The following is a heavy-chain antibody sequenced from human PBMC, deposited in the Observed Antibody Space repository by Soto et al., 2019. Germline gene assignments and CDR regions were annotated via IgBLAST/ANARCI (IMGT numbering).Heavy chain of an antibody. Sequence: ASVKVSCKASGYTFTSYGIIWVRQAPGQGLEWMGWISPYSGNTNYAQKLQGRVTMTTDTSTSTAYMELRSLRSDDTAVYYCARCLFTSSCLRGFDPWGQGTLVTVSS. CDR1: GYTFTSYG. CDR3: ARCLFTSSCLRGFDP. CDR2: ISPYSGNT. V-gene: IGHV1-18*01. D-gene: IGHD6-13*01. J-gene: IGHJ5*02.